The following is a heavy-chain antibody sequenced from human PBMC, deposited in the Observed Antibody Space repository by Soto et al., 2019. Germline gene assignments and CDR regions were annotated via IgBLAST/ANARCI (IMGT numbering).Heavy chain of an antibody. D-gene: IGHD1-1*01. Sequence: QVQLVQSGAEVKKPGASVKVSCKASGYSFTNYGFSWVRQAPGQGLEWMGWINGYNGNTNYAPKLQGRFTMTTATSTSTAYMELGSLTHAGPAVYFCAASTATSSLWGQGTRVTVSS. CDR1: GYSFTNYG. J-gene: IGHJ4*02. CDR2: INGYNGNT. CDR3: AASTATSSL. V-gene: IGHV1-18*01.